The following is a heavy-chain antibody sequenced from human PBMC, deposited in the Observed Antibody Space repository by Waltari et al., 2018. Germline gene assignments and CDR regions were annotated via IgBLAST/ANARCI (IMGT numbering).Heavy chain of an antibody. D-gene: IGHD3-3*01. CDR2: ISSSSSYI. CDR3: ARRGNTIFGVVTGFDY. CDR1: GFTFSSYS. V-gene: IGHV3-21*01. Sequence: EVQLVESGGGLVKPGGSLRLSCAASGFTFSSYSMNWVRQAPGKGLGWVSSISSSSSYIYYADSVKGRFTISRDNAKNSLYLQMNSLRAEDTAVYYCARRGNTIFGVVTGFDYWGQGTLVTVSS. J-gene: IGHJ4*02.